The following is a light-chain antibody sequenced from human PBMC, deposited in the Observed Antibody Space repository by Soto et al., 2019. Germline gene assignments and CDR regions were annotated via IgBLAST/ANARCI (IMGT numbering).Light chain of an antibody. V-gene: IGLV2-14*03. CDR3: SSYSTSSTLVL. CDR2: DVS. J-gene: IGLJ2*01. CDR1: SSDIGGSNS. Sequence: QSVLTQPASVSGSPGQTVIISCTGTSSDIGGSNSVAWYQQYPGRAPKLILFDVSNRPSKIPDRFSGSKSDNTASLTISGLQAEDEADYYCSSYSTSSTLVLFGGGTKLTVL.